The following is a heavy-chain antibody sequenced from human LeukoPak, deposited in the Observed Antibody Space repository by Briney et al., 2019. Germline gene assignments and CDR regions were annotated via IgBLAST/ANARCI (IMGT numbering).Heavy chain of an antibody. CDR1: GGTFSSYA. Sequence: SVKVSCKASGGTFSSYAISWVRQAPGQGLEWMGRIIPILGIANYAQKFQGRVTITADKSTSTAYMELSSLRSEDTAVYYCARPKGNYYYGMDVRGQGTTVTVSS. J-gene: IGHJ6*02. CDR3: ARPKGNYYYGMDV. CDR2: IIPILGIA. V-gene: IGHV1-69*04.